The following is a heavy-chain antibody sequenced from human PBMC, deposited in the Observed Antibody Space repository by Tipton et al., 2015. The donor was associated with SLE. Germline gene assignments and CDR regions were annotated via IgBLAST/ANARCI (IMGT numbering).Heavy chain of an antibody. V-gene: IGHV1-18*01. CDR2: ISTYNANT. Sequence: QSGAEVKKPGASVKVSCKASGYTFTSYGISWVRQAPGQGPEWMGWISTYNANTNYAQKLQGRVTMTTDTSTSTAFMDLRSLRSDDTAVYYCARAPQWDPPTFDIWGQGTMVTVSS. CDR3: ARAPQWDPPTFDI. J-gene: IGHJ3*02. D-gene: IGHD1-26*01. CDR1: GYTFTSYG.